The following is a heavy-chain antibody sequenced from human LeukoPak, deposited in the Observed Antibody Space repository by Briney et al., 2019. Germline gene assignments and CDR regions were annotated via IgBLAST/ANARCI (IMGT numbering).Heavy chain of an antibody. Sequence: GGFLRLSCAASGFTFSNAWMSWVRQAPGKGLEWVGRIKSKTDGGTTDYAAPVKGRFTISRDDSKNTLYLQMNSLKTEDTAVYYCTTGFSVVRGVIYNFDYWGQGTLVTVSS. CDR1: GFTFSNAW. CDR2: IKSKTDGGTT. D-gene: IGHD3-10*01. V-gene: IGHV3-15*01. J-gene: IGHJ4*02. CDR3: TTGFSVVRGVIYNFDY.